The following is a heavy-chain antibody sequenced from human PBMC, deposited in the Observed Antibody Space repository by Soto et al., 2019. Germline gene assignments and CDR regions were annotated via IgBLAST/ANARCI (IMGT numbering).Heavy chain of an antibody. Sequence: QVQRVQSGAEVKKPGASVRVSCKASGYTFTSYGVSWVRQAPGQGLEWMGWISAYNGNTKYAQKHQGSLTMTTETSTRTDYMELRLLRSGNTAMSYCARDPALPVHTAPKFDYWGKGTLVTVSS. CDR1: GYTFTSYG. CDR3: ARDPALPVHTAPKFDY. J-gene: IGHJ4*02. CDR2: ISAYNGNT. V-gene: IGHV1-18*04. D-gene: IGHD2-15*01.